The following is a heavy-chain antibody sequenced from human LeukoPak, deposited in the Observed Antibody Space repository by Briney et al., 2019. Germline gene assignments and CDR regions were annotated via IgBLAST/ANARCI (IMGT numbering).Heavy chain of an antibody. CDR1: GGSISSSSYY. J-gene: IGHJ4*02. V-gene: IGHV4-39*01. D-gene: IGHD3-10*01. CDR3: ARRATGNGSGSYYVDY. Sequence: SETLSLTCTVSGGSISSSSYYWGWIRQPPWKGLEWIGSIYYSGSTYYNPSLKSRVTISVDTSKNQFSLKLTSVTAADTALYYCARRATGNGSGSYYVDYWGQGTLVTVSS. CDR2: IYYSGST.